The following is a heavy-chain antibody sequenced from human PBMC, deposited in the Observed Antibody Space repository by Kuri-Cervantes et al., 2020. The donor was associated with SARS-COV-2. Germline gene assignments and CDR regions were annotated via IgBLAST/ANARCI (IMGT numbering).Heavy chain of an antibody. D-gene: IGHD5-18*01. V-gene: IGHV4-59*01. J-gene: IGHJ4*02. CDR1: GGSINNYY. CDR2: IYDSANT. CDR3: ARVAVRSYGVLDY. Sequence: GSLRLSCTVSGGSINNYYWSWIRQPPGKGLEWIGYIYDSANTNYNTSLRSRVTMSVDTSKNQVSLKLTSVTAADTAVYFCARVAVRSYGVLDYWGQGTLVTVSS.